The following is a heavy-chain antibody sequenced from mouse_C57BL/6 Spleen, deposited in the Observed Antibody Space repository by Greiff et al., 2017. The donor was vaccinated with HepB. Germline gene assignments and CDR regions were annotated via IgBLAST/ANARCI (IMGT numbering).Heavy chain of an antibody. CDR1: GYTFTEYT. CDR3: ARHEERGAYDSSWFSS. CDR2: FYPGSGSI. Sequence: QVQLKESGAELVKPGASVKLSCKASGYTFTEYTIHWVKQRSGQGLEWIGWFYPGSGSIKYNEKFKDKATLTADKSSSTVYMELSRLTSEDSAVYFCARHEERGAYDSSWFSSWGQGTLVTVSA. D-gene: IGHD2-4*01. J-gene: IGHJ3*01. V-gene: IGHV1-62-2*01.